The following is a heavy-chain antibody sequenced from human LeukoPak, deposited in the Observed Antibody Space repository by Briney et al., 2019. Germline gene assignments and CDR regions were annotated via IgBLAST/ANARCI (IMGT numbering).Heavy chain of an antibody. V-gene: IGHV3-23*01. J-gene: IGHJ4*02. CDR2: IDTSGGTI. CDR3: AKREINPVPFLY. D-gene: IGHD1-26*01. CDR1: GFTFSSYA. Sequence: PGGSLRLSCAASGFTFSSYAMNWFRQAPGKGLEWVSGIDTSGGTIYYADSVRGRFTISRDNSKNTLYLQMNSLRAEDTALYYCAKREINPVPFLYWGQGTLVTVSS.